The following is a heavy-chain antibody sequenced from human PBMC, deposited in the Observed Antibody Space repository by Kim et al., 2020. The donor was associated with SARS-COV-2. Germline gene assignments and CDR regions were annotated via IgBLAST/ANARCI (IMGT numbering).Heavy chain of an antibody. CDR3: ARVGWFGELLYYYYYYGMDV. D-gene: IGHD3-10*01. CDR2: ISSSSSTI. Sequence: GGSLRLSCAASGFTFSSYSMNWVRQAPGKGLEWVSYISSSSSTIYYADSVKGRFTISRDNAKNSLYLQMNSLRDEDTAVYYCARVGWFGELLYYYYYYGMDVWGQGTTVTVSS. J-gene: IGHJ6*02. V-gene: IGHV3-48*02. CDR1: GFTFSSYS.